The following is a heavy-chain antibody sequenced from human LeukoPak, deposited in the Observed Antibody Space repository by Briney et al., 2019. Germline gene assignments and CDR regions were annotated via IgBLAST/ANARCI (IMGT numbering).Heavy chain of an antibody. V-gene: IGHV4-4*02. CDR3: ARDLTTVTTS. CDR2: IYHGGST. Sequence: SETLSLTCAVSGGSISSPNWWTWVRQAPGKGLEWIGEIYHGGSTNYNPSLKSRVTISVDKSKNQFSLKLSSVTAADTAVYYCARDLTTVTTSWGQGTLVTVSS. J-gene: IGHJ5*02. CDR1: GGSISSPNW. D-gene: IGHD4-17*01.